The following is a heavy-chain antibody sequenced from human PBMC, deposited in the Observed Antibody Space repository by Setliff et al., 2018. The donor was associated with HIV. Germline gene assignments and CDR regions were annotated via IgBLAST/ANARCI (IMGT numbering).Heavy chain of an antibody. J-gene: IGHJ3*01. CDR1: GGSISTYF. CDR3: ARDDSIVLVPAIMRGDGFDF. CDR2: IYYTGST. V-gene: IGHV4-59*12. D-gene: IGHD2-2*01. Sequence: SETLSLTCTVSGGSISTYFWSWVRQTPGKGLEWIAYIYYTGSTSYNPSLESRVTFSIDTSENQFSLRLASVTAADTAIYYCARDDSIVLVPAIMRGDGFDFWGQGRMVTVSS.